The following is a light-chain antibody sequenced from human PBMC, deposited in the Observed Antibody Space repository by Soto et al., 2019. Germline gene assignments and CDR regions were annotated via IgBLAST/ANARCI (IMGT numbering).Light chain of an antibody. J-gene: IGKJ1*01. V-gene: IGKV3-20*01. CDR1: QSVASSS. Sequence: EIVLTHSPGTLSLSPGDRATLSCRSSQSVASSSIAWYQQRLGQAPRLLIYGASNRATGIPDRFSGSGSGTDFTLTFSRLDPEDFAVYYCQHYGGSQGTFGQGTKVDIK. CDR3: QHYGGSQGT. CDR2: GAS.